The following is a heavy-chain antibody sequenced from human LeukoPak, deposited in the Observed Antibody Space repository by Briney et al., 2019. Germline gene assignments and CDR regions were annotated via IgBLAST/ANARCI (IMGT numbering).Heavy chain of an antibody. J-gene: IGHJ5*01. CDR3: ARGAGWYDS. CDR2: IHYTGTT. CDR1: GGSISRNY. V-gene: IGHV4-59*01. Sequence: SETLSLTCTVSGGSISRNYWSWLRQPPGKGLEWIGYIHYTGTTRYNPSLNGRVTISVDTSKNQFSLKLRSVTAADTAVYYCARGAGWYDSWGQGTLIAVSS.